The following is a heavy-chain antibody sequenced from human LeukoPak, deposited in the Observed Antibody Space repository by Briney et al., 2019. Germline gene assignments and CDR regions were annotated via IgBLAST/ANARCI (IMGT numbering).Heavy chain of an antibody. CDR2: IIPIFGTA. D-gene: IGHD3-3*01. CDR3: ARDYDFWSGYYHNPHANDAFDI. CDR1: GGTFSSYA. Sequence: SVKVSCKASGGTFSSYAISWVRQAPGQGLEWMGGIIPIFGTANYAQKFQGRDTITADESTSTAYMELSSLRSEDTAVYYCARDYDFWSGYYHNPHANDAFDIWGQGTMVTVSS. J-gene: IGHJ3*02. V-gene: IGHV1-69*13.